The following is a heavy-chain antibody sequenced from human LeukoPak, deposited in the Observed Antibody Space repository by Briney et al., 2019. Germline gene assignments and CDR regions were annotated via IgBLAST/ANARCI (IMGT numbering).Heavy chain of an antibody. CDR2: ISGSGYTI. Sequence: GGSLRLSCAASGFTFSTYGMSWVRPGPGKGLEWVSSISGSGYTIDYADSVKGRFTISRDNSKNTLYLQLNSLRAEDTALYFCAKDRSGAFCGGDWGQGKLVTVSS. CDR1: GFTFSTYG. V-gene: IGHV3-23*01. D-gene: IGHD2-21*01. CDR3: AKDRSGAFCGGD. J-gene: IGHJ4*02.